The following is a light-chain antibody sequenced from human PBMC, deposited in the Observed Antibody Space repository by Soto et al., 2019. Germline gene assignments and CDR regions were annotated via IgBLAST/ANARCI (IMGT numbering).Light chain of an antibody. CDR3: QQYYSTPYT. V-gene: IGKV4-1*01. CDR2: WAS. Sequence: DIVMTQSPDSLAVSLGERATINCKSSQSVLHSSHNENYLVWYQQKPGQPPKLLIYWASTRESGVPDRFSGSLSGTDFTLTISSLQAEDVAVYYCQQYYSTPYTFGQGTKLEIK. CDR1: QSVLHSSHNENY. J-gene: IGKJ2*01.